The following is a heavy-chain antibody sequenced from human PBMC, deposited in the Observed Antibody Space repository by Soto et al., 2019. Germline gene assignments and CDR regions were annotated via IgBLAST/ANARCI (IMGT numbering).Heavy chain of an antibody. V-gene: IGHV3-33*01. Sequence: GGSLRLSCAASGFTFSSYGMHWVRQAPGRGLEWVAVIWYDGSNKYYADSVKGRFTISRDNSKNTLYLQMNSLRAEDTAVYYCARGEYRAAAAPAGFDFWGQGTLVTVSS. D-gene: IGHD6-13*01. CDR1: GFTFSSYG. CDR3: ARGEYRAAAAPAGFDF. CDR2: IWYDGSNK. J-gene: IGHJ4*02.